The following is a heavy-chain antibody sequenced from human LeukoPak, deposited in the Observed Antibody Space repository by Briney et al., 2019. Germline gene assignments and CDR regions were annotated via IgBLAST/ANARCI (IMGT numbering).Heavy chain of an antibody. J-gene: IGHJ4*02. CDR1: GFTFTDSY. V-gene: IGHV3-30*03. CDR3: ARDRSGSSWYFLLLDY. D-gene: IGHD6-13*01. Sequence: PGGSLRLSCAASGFTFTDSYMTWVRQAPGKGLEWVAVISYDGSNKYYADSVKGRFTISRDNSKNTLYLQMNSLRAEDTAVYYCARDRSGSSWYFLLLDYWGQGTLVTVSS. CDR2: ISYDGSNK.